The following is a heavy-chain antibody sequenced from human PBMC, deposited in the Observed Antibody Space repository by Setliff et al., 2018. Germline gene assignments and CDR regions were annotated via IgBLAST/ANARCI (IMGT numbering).Heavy chain of an antibody. V-gene: IGHV4-34*01. CDR1: GGSFTTYF. D-gene: IGHD5-12*01. CDR3: AGTPALGTSWLSPFDY. Sequence: PSETLSLTCAVYGGSFTTYFWSWIRQPPGKGLEWIGEISHSGSTNYNPSLKSRVTISIDTSKNQFSLKMSSVTAADTAMYYCAGTPALGTSWLSPFDYWGQGTLVTVSS. CDR2: ISHSGST. J-gene: IGHJ4*02.